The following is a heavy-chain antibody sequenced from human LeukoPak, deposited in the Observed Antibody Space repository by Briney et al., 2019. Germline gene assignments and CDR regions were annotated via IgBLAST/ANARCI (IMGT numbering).Heavy chain of an antibody. CDR3: ARVGKEMATDYYYYYGMDV. J-gene: IGHJ6*02. D-gene: IGHD5-24*01. CDR2: IIPILGIA. V-gene: IGHV1-69*04. Sequence: GASVKVSCKASGGTFSSYAISWVRQAPGQGLEWMGRIIPILGIANYAQKFQGRVTMTRDTSTSTVYMELSSLRSEDTAVYYCARVGKEMATDYYYYYGMDVWGQGTTVTVSS. CDR1: GGTFSSYA.